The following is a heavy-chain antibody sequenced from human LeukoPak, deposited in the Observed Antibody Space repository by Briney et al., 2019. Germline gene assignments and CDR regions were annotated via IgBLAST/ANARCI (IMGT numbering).Heavy chain of an antibody. V-gene: IGHV4-31*03. D-gene: IGHD3-3*01. Sequence: KTSETLSLTCTVSGDSISSGGYYWSWIRQHPGKGLEWIGYIYYSGSTYYNPSLKSRVTISVDTSKNQFSLKLSSVTAADTAVYYCARGMEYYDFWSGYSEDDAFDIWGQGTMVTVSS. CDR3: ARGMEYYDFWSGYSEDDAFDI. CDR2: IYYSGST. CDR1: GDSISSGGYY. J-gene: IGHJ3*02.